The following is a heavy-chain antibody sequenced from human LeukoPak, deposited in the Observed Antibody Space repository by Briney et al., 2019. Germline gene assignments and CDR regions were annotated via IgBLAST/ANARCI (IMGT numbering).Heavy chain of an antibody. J-gene: IGHJ4*02. CDR3: ARSSEAGSYFFDY. CDR2: INAGNGNT. CDR1: GYTFTSYA. Sequence: ASVKVSCKASGYTFTSYAMHWVRQAPGRRLEWMGWINAGNGNTKYSQKFQGRVTITRDTSASTAYMELSSLRSEDTAVYYCARSSEAGSYFFDYWGQGTLVTVSS. D-gene: IGHD3-10*01. V-gene: IGHV1-3*01.